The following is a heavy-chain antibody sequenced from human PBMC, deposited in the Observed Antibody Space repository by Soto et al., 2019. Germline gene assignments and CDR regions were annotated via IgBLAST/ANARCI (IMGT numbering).Heavy chain of an antibody. CDR1: GGSFSGYY. D-gene: IGHD2-2*01. Sequence: QVQLQQWGAGLLKPSETLSLTRAVYGGSFSGYYWSWIRQPPGKGLAWIGEINHSGSTNYNPSLKSRVTIAASTTRNQFSMKLSWFTAAVMPVYYCAGGRLNTYQLPPGGGWCDPWGQGTLVTVSS. V-gene: IGHV4-34*01. CDR3: AGGRLNTYQLPPGGGWCDP. CDR2: INHSGST. J-gene: IGHJ5*02.